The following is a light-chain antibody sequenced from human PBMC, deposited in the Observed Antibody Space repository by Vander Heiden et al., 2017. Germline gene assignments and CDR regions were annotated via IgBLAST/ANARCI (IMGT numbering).Light chain of an antibody. CDR2: SNN. CDR1: SPNIGSRT. V-gene: IGLV1-44*01. CDR3: SAWDNSLNAWV. Sequence: QSVLTQPPSASGTPGQRVTISCSGRSPNIGSRTVNWYQHLPGTAPKLLIYSNNQRPSGVPERISASKSGTSASLAVSGLQAEDEADYYCSAWDNSLNAWVFGGGTKLTVL. J-gene: IGLJ3*02.